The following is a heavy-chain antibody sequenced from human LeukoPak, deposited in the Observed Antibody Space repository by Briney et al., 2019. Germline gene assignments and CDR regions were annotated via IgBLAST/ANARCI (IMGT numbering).Heavy chain of an antibody. Sequence: PSETLSLTCTVSGGSISSSSYYWGWIRQPPGKGLEWIGSIYYSGSTYYNPSLKSRVTISVDTSKNQVSLKLSSVTAADTAVYYCARGRTYNWNVYFDLWGQGTLVTVSS. V-gene: IGHV4-39*01. CDR2: IYYSGST. D-gene: IGHD1-20*01. CDR1: GGSISSSSYY. CDR3: ARGRTYNWNVYFDL. J-gene: IGHJ4*02.